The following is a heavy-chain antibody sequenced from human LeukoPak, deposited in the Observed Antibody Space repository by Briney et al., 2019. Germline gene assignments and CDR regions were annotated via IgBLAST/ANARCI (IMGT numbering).Heavy chain of an antibody. D-gene: IGHD3-10*01. V-gene: IGHV3-11*05. CDR2: INSTTCST. CDR1: GFTFSDYY. CDR3: AKAWFGERSGGCFDY. Sequence: PGGSLRLSCAASGFTFSDYYMSWLRQAPGKGVEWLSYINSTTCSTPYADSLRALFTFSRDNPNNSLYLQMNSLRSEDTAVYYCAKAWFGERSGGCFDYWGQGTLVTVSS. J-gene: IGHJ4*02.